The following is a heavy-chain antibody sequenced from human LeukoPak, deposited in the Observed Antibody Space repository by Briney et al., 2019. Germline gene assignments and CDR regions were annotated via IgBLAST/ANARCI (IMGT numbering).Heavy chain of an antibody. CDR3: ARESGYYYDTSGYTFDY. CDR1: GGSISHYY. J-gene: IGHJ4*02. V-gene: IGHV4-4*07. Sequence: PSETLALTCTVSGGSISHYYWSWIRQSAGKGLECIGRIYTSGSTNYNPSLKSRVSMSVDTSKNQFSLRLRSVTAADTAVYYCARESGYYYDTSGYTFDYWGQGILVTVSS. D-gene: IGHD3-22*01. CDR2: IYTSGST.